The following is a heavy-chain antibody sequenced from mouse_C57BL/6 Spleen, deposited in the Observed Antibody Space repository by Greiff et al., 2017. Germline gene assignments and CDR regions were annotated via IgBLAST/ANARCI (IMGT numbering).Heavy chain of an antibody. CDR1: GYTFTSYW. D-gene: IGHD1-1*01. J-gene: IGHJ2*01. CDR2: IHPSDSDT. Sequence: QVQLKQPGAELVKPGASVKVSCKASGYTFTSYWMHWVKQRPGQGLEWIGRIHPSDSDTNYNQKFKGKATLTVDKSSSTAYMQLSSLTSEDSAVYYCAIPRYGSSYFDYWGQGTTLTVSS. CDR3: AIPRYGSSYFDY. V-gene: IGHV1-74*01.